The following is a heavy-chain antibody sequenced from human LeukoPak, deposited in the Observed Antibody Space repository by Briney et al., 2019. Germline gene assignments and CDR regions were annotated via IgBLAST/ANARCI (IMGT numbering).Heavy chain of an antibody. D-gene: IGHD3-22*01. Sequence: GGSLRLSRAASGFTFSSYGMHWVRQAPGKGLEWVAVISYDGSNKYYADSVKGRFTISRDNSKNTLYLQMNSLRAEDTAVYYCAGDYYDSSGYYLYYFDYWGQGTLVTVSS. V-gene: IGHV3-30*03. CDR1: GFTFSSYG. J-gene: IGHJ4*02. CDR3: AGDYYDSSGYYLYYFDY. CDR2: ISYDGSNK.